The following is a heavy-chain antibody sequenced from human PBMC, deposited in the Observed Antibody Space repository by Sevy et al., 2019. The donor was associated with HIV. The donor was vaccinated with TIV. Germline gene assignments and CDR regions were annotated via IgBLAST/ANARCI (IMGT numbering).Heavy chain of an antibody. J-gene: IGHJ3*02. V-gene: IGHV3-48*01. CDR3: ARPLGYCSSTSCPYIFDI. CDR2: IRSTSSTI. D-gene: IGHD2-2*01. CDR1: GFTFSSNS. Sequence: AGSLRLSCAASGFTFSSNSFNWVRQAPGKVLEWMSYIRSTSSTIFYADSEMDRFTISRDNAKNSLYLKMNSLRAEDTAVYYCARPLGYCSSTSCPYIFDIWGQGTMVTVSS.